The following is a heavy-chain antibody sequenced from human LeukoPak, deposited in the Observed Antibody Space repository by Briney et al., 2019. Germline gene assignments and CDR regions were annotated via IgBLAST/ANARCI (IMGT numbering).Heavy chain of an antibody. Sequence: GGSLRLSCAASGFTFSSYAMHWVRQAPGKGLEWVAVLWYVGSNKYYADSAKGRFTISRDNSKNTLYLQMNSLRVEDAAVYYCSRGIDGYDSIVDYWGQGTLVTVSS. D-gene: IGHD5-24*01. V-gene: IGHV3-33*01. CDR1: GFTFSSYA. J-gene: IGHJ4*02. CDR2: LWYVGSNK. CDR3: SRGIDGYDSIVDY.